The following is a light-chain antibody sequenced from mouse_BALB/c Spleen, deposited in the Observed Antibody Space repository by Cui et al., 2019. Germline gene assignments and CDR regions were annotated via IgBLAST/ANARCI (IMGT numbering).Light chain of an antibody. V-gene: IGKV6-25*01. J-gene: IGKJ1*01. CDR2: WAS. CDR1: QDVSTA. CDR3: QQHYSTPWT. Sequence: DIVMSQSHNFMSTSVGDRVSITCKASQDVSTAVAWYQQKPGQSPKLLIYWASTRNTGVPDRFTGSGSGTDYTLTISSVQAEDLALYYCQQHYSTPWTFGGGTKLEIK.